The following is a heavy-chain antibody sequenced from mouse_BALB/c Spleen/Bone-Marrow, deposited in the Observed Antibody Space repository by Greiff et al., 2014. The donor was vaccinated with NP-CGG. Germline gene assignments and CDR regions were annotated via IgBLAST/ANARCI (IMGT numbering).Heavy chain of an antibody. V-gene: IGHV14-3*02. Sequence: VHVKQSGAELVKPGASVKLSCTASGFNIKDTYMHWVKQRPEQGLEWIGRIDPANGNTKYDPKFQCKATITADTSSNTAYLQLSSLTSEDTAVYYCARYRLGTYFDYWGQGTTLTVSS. J-gene: IGHJ2*01. CDR3: ARYRLGTYFDY. CDR2: IDPANGNT. D-gene: IGHD2-14*01. CDR1: GFNIKDTY.